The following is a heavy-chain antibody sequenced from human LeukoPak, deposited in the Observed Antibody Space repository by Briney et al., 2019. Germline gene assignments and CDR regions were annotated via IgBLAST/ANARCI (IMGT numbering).Heavy chain of an antibody. CDR3: ARDHPTVVTGDAFDI. CDR1: GYTFTSYY. D-gene: IGHD4-23*01. CDR2: INPNSGGT. J-gene: IGHJ3*02. V-gene: IGHV1-2*02. Sequence: ASVKVSCKASGYTFTSYYMHWVRQAPGQGLEWMGWINPNSGGTNYAQKFQGRVTMTRDTSISTAYMELSRLRSDDTAVYYCARDHPTVVTGDAFDIWGQGTMVTVSS.